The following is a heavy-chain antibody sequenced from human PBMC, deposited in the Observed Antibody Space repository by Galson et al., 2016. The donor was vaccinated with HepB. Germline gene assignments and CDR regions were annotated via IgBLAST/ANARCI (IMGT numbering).Heavy chain of an antibody. CDR2: ISPTSNDI. D-gene: IGHD1-26*01. Sequence: SLRLSCAASGFTLSDYYMSWIRQAPGKGLEWVSYISPTSNDINFADSVVGRFSISRDNAKNSLYLQMNTLGAEDTAVYYCAIPSGRFSVHTFDLWGQGTMVTVSS. J-gene: IGHJ3*01. CDR3: AIPSGRFSVHTFDL. V-gene: IGHV3-11*06. CDR1: GFTLSDYY.